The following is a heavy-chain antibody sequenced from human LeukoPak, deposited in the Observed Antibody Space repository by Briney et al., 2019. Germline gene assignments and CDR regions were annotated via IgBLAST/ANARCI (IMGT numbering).Heavy chain of an antibody. J-gene: IGHJ5*02. V-gene: IGHV3-30*02. CDR3: ARAPNTVAQFDP. Sequence: GRPLRLSCAASGFSFSNYGMHWVRQAPGKGLEWVAFIRYDGSNKYYADSVKGRFTISRDNSKNTLYLQMNSLRAEDTAVYYCARAPNTVAQFDPWGQGTLVTVSS. D-gene: IGHD4-11*01. CDR1: GFSFSNYG. CDR2: IRYDGSNK.